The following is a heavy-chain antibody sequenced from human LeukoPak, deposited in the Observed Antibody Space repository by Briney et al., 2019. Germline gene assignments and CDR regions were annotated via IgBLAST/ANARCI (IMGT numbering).Heavy chain of an antibody. D-gene: IGHD3-22*01. CDR2: IYWDDDK. J-gene: IGHJ4*02. V-gene: IGHV2-5*02. CDR3: AHAYYYDSSGYPYYFDY. CDR1: GFSLSTSGVG. Sequence: ESGPTLVNPTQTLTLTCTFSGFSLSTSGVGVGWIRQPPGKALEWLALIYWDDDKRYSPSLKSRLTITKDTSKNQVVLTMTNMDPVDTATYYCAHAYYYDSSGYPYYFDYWGQGTLVTVSS.